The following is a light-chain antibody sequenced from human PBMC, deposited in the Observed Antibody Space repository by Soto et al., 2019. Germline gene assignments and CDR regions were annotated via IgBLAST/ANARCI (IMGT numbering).Light chain of an antibody. J-gene: IGKJ1*01. Sequence: DIQMTQSPSTLSASVGDRVTITCRASQSIGDWLAWYQQQPGKAPRLLIYMASSLEGGVPSRFSGSGSGTEFTLTISSLQPDDVASYYCQQYNSYSTFGQGTKVDIK. CDR2: MAS. CDR3: QQYNSYST. V-gene: IGKV1-5*03. CDR1: QSIGDW.